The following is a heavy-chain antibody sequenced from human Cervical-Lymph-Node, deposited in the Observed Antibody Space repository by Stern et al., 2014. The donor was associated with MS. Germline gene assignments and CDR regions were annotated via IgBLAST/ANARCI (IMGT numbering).Heavy chain of an antibody. J-gene: IGHJ4*02. CDR3: ARDSAPTLTTVTSRFSKLDA. D-gene: IGHD4-17*01. Sequence: VELVEYGGGVVKTGRCLRVSCGGAGLRFSFFEMEWVGEVAGKGLEWVGVILYDGEIIRYAESVNGRFTISRDNSQSTLFLQINSPRADDTSFYYCARDSAPTLTTVTSRFSKLDAWGQGTLVTVSS. CDR1: GLRFSFFE. CDR2: ILYDGEII. V-gene: IGHV3-30*19.